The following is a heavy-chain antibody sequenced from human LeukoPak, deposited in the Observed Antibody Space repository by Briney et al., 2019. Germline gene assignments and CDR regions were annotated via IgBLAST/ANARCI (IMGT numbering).Heavy chain of an antibody. CDR2: ISAYNGNT. CDR3: ARGYFDDPGYGMDV. D-gene: IGHD3-10*01. Sequence: ASVKVSCKASGYTFTTYAIIWVRQAPGQGLEWMGGISAYNGNTNYAQKFQGRVTMTTDTSTSTASMELRSLSSDDTAVYFCARGYFDDPGYGMDVWGQGTTVTVSS. V-gene: IGHV1-18*04. CDR1: GYTFTTYA. J-gene: IGHJ6*02.